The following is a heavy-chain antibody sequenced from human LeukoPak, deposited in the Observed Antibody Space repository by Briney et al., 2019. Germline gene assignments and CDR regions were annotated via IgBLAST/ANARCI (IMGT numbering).Heavy chain of an antibody. V-gene: IGHV4-59*01. CDR3: ARTYRYDFWSGYYH. CDR1: GGSINSYY. D-gene: IGHD3-3*01. J-gene: IGHJ4*02. Sequence: SETLSLTCTASGGSINSYYWSWIRQPPGKGLEWIGYIYYTGSTNYNPSLKSRVIISVDTSKNQFSLKLSSVTAADTAVYYCARTYRYDFWSGYYHWGQGTPVTVSS. CDR2: IYYTGST.